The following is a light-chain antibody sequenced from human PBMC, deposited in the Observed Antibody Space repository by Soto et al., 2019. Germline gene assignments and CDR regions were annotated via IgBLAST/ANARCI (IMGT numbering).Light chain of an antibody. J-gene: IGLJ2*01. CDR3: YSYGGSNNCV. CDR1: SSDVGGYNY. V-gene: IGLV2-8*01. CDR2: EVS. Sequence: QSVLTQPPSASGSPGQSVTISCTGTSSDVGGYNYVSWYQHHPGKAPKLMIYEVSKRPSGVPDRFSGSKSVNTASLLVSGLQADDEADYYCYSYGGSNNCVFAGGTQL.